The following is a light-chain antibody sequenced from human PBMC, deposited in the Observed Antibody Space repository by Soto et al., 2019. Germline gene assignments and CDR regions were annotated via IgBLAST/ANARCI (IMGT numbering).Light chain of an antibody. V-gene: IGKV3-15*01. CDR2: GAS. Sequence: ITMTQSPATLPVSPGEGATLSCRASQSVGSNLAWYQQKPGQSPRLLIYGASTRATGIPARFSGSGSGTEFTLTISSLQSEDFAVYYCQQYNDILPITFGQGTRLEIK. J-gene: IGKJ5*01. CDR1: QSVGSN. CDR3: QQYNDILPIT.